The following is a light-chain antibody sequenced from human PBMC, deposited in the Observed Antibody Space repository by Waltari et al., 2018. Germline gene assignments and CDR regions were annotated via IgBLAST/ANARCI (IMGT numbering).Light chain of an antibody. CDR1: QSVSSSY. Sequence: EIVLTQSPGTLSSSPGERATLSCRASQSVSSSYLAWYRQKPGQAPRLLIYGASSRATGIPDRFSGSGSGTDFTLTISRLEPEDFAVYYCQQYGSSPLTFGGGTKVEIK. V-gene: IGKV3-20*01. CDR2: GAS. CDR3: QQYGSSPLT. J-gene: IGKJ4*01.